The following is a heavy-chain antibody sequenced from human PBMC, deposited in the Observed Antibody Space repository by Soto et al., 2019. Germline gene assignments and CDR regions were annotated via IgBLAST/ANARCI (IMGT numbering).Heavy chain of an antibody. D-gene: IGHD5-18*01. CDR3: ARDIGYSYALDY. J-gene: IGHJ4*02. CDR2: IYYSGST. CDR1: GGSISSYY. V-gene: IGHV4-59*01. Sequence: PSETLSLTCTVSGGSISSYYWSWIRQPPGKGLEWIGYIYYSGSTNYNPSLKSRVTISVDTSKNQFSLKLSSVTAADTAVYYCARDIGYSYALDYWGQGTLVTVYS.